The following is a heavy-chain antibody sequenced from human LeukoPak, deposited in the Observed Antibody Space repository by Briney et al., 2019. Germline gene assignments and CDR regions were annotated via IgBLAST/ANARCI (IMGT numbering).Heavy chain of an antibody. V-gene: IGHV7-4-1*02. CDR3: ARDSSGYNLYSGGGGDAFDI. Sequence: ASVKVSCKASGYTFTGYYMHWVRQAPGQGLEWMGWINTNTGNPTYAQGFTGRFVFSLDTSVSTAYLQISSLKAEDTAVYYCARDSSGYNLYSGGGGDAFDIWGQGTMVTVSS. CDR1: GYTFTGYY. J-gene: IGHJ3*02. D-gene: IGHD5-24*01. CDR2: INTNTGNP.